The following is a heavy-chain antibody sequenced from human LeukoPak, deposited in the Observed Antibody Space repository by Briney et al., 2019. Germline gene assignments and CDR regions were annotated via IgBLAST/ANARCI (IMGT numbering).Heavy chain of an antibody. J-gene: IGHJ3*02. V-gene: IGHV4-59*01. CDR2: IYYSGST. CDR3: ARGAVVIALSFDI. CDR1: GGSIGSYY. Sequence: SETLSLTCTVSGGSIGSYYWSWIRQPPGKGLEWIGYIYYSGSTNYNPSLKSRVTISVDTSKNQFSLKLSSVTAADTAVYYCARGAVVIALSFDIWGRGTMVTVSS. D-gene: IGHD2-21*01.